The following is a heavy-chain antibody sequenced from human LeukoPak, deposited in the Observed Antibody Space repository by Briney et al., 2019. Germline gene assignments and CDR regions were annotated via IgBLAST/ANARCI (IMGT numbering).Heavy chain of an antibody. V-gene: IGHV3-30-3*01. CDR1: GFTFSSYA. CDR3: AKGGPQGGYYPLFDY. D-gene: IGHD3-10*01. Sequence: GGSLRLSCAASGFTFSSYAMHWVRQAPGKGLEWVAVISYDGSNKYYADSVKGRFTISRDNSKNTLYLQMNSLRAEDTAVYYCAKGGPQGGYYPLFDYWGQGTLVTVSS. CDR2: ISYDGSNK. J-gene: IGHJ4*02.